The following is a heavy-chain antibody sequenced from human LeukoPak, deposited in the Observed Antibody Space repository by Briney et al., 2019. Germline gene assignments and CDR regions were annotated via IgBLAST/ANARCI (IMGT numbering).Heavy chain of an antibody. CDR1: GFTFNDYD. J-gene: IGHJ3*02. D-gene: IGHD6-6*01. V-gene: IGHV3-23*01. CDR2: IGGSGGST. Sequence: GGSLRLSCAASGFTFNDYDMSWVRQAPGRGLEWVSAIGGSGGSTDYADSVKGRFTISRDNSKNTMYLQMTSLGADDTAIYFCAKDLIGRNDLVAARSFPDALDMWGQGTMVTVSS. CDR3: AKDLIGRNDLVAARSFPDALDM.